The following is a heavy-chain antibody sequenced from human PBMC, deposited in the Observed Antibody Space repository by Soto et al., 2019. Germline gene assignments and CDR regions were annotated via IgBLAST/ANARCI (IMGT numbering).Heavy chain of an antibody. CDR1: GGSFSGYY. D-gene: IGHD3-10*01. Sequence: KASETLSLTCSVSGGSFSGYYWSWIRQPPGKGLEWIGEINHSGSTNYNPSLKSRVTISVDTSKNQFSLKLSSVTAADTAVYYCARGMGSYYNEAVYNYWRQGTLVTVSS. J-gene: IGHJ4*02. V-gene: IGHV4-34*01. CDR3: ARGMGSYYNEAVYNY. CDR2: INHSGST.